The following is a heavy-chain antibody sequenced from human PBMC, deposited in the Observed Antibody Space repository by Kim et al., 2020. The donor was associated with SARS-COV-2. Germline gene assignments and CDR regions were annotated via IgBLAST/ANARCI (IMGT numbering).Heavy chain of an antibody. J-gene: IGHJ5*02. CDR1: GFTFSDYY. CDR2: TSSSSSYT. V-gene: IGHV3-11*06. Sequence: GGSLRLSCAASGFTFSDYYMSWIRQAPGKGLEWVSYTSSSSSYTNYADSVKGRFTISRDNAKNSLYLQMNSLRAEDTAVYYCARAGAYCGGDCYSNWFDPWGQGTLVTVSS. D-gene: IGHD2-21*02. CDR3: ARAGAYCGGDCYSNWFDP.